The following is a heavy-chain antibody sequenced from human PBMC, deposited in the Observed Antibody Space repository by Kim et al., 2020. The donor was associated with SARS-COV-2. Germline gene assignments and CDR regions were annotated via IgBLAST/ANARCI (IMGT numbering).Heavy chain of an antibody. Sequence: SETLSLTCTVSGGSISSSSYYWGWIRQPPGKGLEWIGSIYYSGSTYYNPSLKSRVTISVDTSKNQFSLKLSSVTAADTAVYYCARDWTLPGPKWEPGAFDIWGQGTMVTVSS. CDR1: GGSISSSSYY. CDR3: ARDWTLPGPKWEPGAFDI. J-gene: IGHJ3*02. CDR2: IYYSGST. D-gene: IGHD1-26*01. V-gene: IGHV4-39*07.